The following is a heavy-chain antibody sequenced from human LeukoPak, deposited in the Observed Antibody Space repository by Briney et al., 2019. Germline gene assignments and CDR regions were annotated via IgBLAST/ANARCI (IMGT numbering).Heavy chain of an antibody. CDR3: ARNPGATARYYYNYMDV. CDR2: ISGSNSYI. D-gene: IGHD6-25*01. V-gene: IGHV3-21*04. Sequence: GGSLRLSCAASGFTFNSYSMNWVRQAPGKGLEWVSSISGSNSYIYYADSMKGRFTISRDNGRNSLYLEMNSLRVEDTALYYCARNPGATARYYYNYMDVWGKGTTVTVSS. CDR1: GFTFNSYS. J-gene: IGHJ6*03.